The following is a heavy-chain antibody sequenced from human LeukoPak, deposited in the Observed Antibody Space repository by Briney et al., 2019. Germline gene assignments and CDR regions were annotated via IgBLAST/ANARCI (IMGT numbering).Heavy chain of an antibody. J-gene: IGHJ4*02. Sequence: ASVKVSCKASGYTFTSYAMHWVRQAPGQRLEWMGGITPLFGTANYAQKFQGRVTITADESASTAYMELSSLRSEDTAVYYCARDSGYDSSGYYYGYWGQGTLVTVSS. CDR2: ITPLFGTA. CDR3: ARDSGYDSSGYYYGY. D-gene: IGHD3-22*01. CDR1: GYTFTSYA. V-gene: IGHV1-69*13.